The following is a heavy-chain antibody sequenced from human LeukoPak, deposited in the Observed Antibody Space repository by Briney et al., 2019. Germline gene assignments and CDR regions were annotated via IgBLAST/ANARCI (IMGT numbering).Heavy chain of an antibody. CDR1: GGSFSGYC. D-gene: IGHD3-3*01. J-gene: IGHJ4*02. Sequence: PSETLSLTCAVYGGSFSGYCWSWIRQPPGKGLEWIGEINHSGSTNYNPSLKSRVTISVDTSKNQFSLKLSSVTAADTAVYYCARTVSTIFGVVIMPFDYWGQGTLVTVSS. CDR3: ARTVSTIFGVVIMPFDY. V-gene: IGHV4-34*01. CDR2: INHSGST.